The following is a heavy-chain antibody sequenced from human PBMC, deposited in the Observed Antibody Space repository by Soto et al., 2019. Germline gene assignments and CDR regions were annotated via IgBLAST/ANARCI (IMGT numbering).Heavy chain of an antibody. Sequence: KPSETLSLTCTVSGGSISSSSYYWGWIRQPPGKGLEWIGSIYYSGSTYYNPSLKSRVTISVDTSKNQFSLKLSSVTAADTAVYYCARHAYMVRGVIIASGFDYWGQGTLVTVSS. D-gene: IGHD3-10*01. CDR2: IYYSGST. J-gene: IGHJ4*02. V-gene: IGHV4-39*01. CDR1: GGSISSSSYY. CDR3: ARHAYMVRGVIIASGFDY.